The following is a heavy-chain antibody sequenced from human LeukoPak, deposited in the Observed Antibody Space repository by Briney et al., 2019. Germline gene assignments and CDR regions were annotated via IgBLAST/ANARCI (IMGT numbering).Heavy chain of an antibody. V-gene: IGHV1-2*02. D-gene: IGHD3-10*01. J-gene: IGHJ5*02. CDR3: ARDEAYTNFAWFGEINWFDP. CDR1: GYTFTGYY. CDR2: INPNSGGT. Sequence: GASVKVSCKASGYTFTGYYMHWVRQAPGQGLEWMGWINPNSGGTNYAQKFQGRVTMTRDTSISTAYMELSRLRSDDTAVYYCARDEAYTNFAWFGEINWFDPWGQGTLVTVSS.